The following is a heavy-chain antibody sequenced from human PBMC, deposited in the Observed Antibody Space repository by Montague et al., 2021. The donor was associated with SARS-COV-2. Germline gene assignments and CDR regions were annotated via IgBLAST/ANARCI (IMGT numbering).Heavy chain of an antibody. J-gene: IGHJ3*02. CDR1: GFTFSSYA. Sequence: SLRLSCAASGFTFSSYAMHWVRQAPGKGLEWVAVISYDGSNKYYADSVKGRFTISRDNSKNTLYLQMNSLRAEDTAVHYCAKTYSGSCFGAFDIWGQGTMVTVSS. CDR2: ISYDGSNK. CDR3: AKTYSGSCFGAFDI. D-gene: IGHD1-26*01. V-gene: IGHV3-30-3*02.